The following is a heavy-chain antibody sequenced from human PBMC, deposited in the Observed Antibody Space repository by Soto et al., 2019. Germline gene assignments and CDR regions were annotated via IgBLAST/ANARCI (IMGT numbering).Heavy chain of an antibody. Sequence: ITCTASGGSISSYYWSWIRQPPGKGLEWIGYIYYSGSTNYNPSLKSRVTISVDTSKNQFSLKLSSVTAADTAVYYCARGDIARWFDPWGQGTLVTVSS. D-gene: IGHD5-12*01. V-gene: IGHV4-59*01. CDR2: IYYSGST. CDR1: GGSISSYY. CDR3: ARGDIARWFDP. J-gene: IGHJ5*02.